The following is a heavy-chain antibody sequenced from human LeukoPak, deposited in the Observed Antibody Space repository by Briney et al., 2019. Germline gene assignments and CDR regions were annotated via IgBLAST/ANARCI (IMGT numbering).Heavy chain of an antibody. CDR2: ISSSSSYI. D-gene: IGHD3-22*01. Sequence: GGSLRLSCAASGFTFSSYSMNWVRQAPGKGLEWVSSISSSSSYIYYADSVKGRFTISRDNAKNSLYLQMNSLRAEDTAVYYCARYPNYYDSSGYYHRPQADDAFDIWGQGTMVTVSS. CDR1: GFTFSSYS. V-gene: IGHV3-21*01. J-gene: IGHJ3*02. CDR3: ARYPNYYDSSGYYHRPQADDAFDI.